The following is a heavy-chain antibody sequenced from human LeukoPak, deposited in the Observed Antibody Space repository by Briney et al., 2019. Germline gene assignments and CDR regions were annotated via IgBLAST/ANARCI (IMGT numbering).Heavy chain of an antibody. CDR2: ISWNSGSI. CDR1: GFTFDDYA. V-gene: IGHV3-9*01. CDR3: AKEGQQLVLDY. J-gene: IGHJ4*02. Sequence: GGSLRLSCAASGFTFDDYAMHWVRQAPGKGLEWVSGISWNSGSIGYADSVKGRFTISRDNAKNSLYLQMNSLRAEDTALYYCAKEGQQLVLDYWGQGTLVTVSS. D-gene: IGHD6-13*01.